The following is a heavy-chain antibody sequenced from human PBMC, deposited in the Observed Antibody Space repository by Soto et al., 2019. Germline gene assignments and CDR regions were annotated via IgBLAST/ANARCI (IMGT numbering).Heavy chain of an antibody. CDR1: GYTFTSYG. J-gene: IGHJ5*02. CDR2: ISAYNGNT. D-gene: IGHD6-19*01. Sequence: ASVKVSCKASGYTFTSYGISWVRQAPGQGLEWMGWISAYNGNTNYAQKLQGRVTMTTDTSTSTAYMELRSLRSDDTAVYYCARDPAVAGTGGWFDPWGQGTLVTVSS. CDR3: ARDPAVAGTGGWFDP. V-gene: IGHV1-18*01.